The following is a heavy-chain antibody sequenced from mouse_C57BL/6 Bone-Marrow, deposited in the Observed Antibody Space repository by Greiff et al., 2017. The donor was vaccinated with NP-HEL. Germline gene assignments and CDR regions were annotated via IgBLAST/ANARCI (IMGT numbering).Heavy chain of an antibody. CDR1: GYTFTSYW. CDR2: IYPGSGST. V-gene: IGHV1-55*01. J-gene: IGHJ1*03. CDR3: ARALLWPPYWYFDV. D-gene: IGHD2-1*01. Sequence: QVQLKQPGAELVKPGASVKMSCKASGYTFTSYWITWVKQRPGQGLEWIGDIYPGSGSTNYNEKFKSKATLTVDTSSSTAYMQLSSLTSEDSAVYYCARALLWPPYWYFDVWGTGTTVTVSS.